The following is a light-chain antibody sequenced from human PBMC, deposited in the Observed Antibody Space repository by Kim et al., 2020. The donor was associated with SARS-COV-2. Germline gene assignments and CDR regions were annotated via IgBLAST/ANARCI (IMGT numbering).Light chain of an antibody. CDR1: SSDFGAYKY. J-gene: IGLJ2*01. Sequence: QSALTQPPSASGSPGQSVTISCTGTSSDFGAYKYVSWYQHHPGKAPKVLIYEVDKRPSGVPDRFSGSKSGTTASLTVSGLQAEDEADYYCVSYGGGGTDVVFGGGTQLTVL. V-gene: IGLV2-8*01. CDR2: EVD. CDR3: VSYGGGGTDVV.